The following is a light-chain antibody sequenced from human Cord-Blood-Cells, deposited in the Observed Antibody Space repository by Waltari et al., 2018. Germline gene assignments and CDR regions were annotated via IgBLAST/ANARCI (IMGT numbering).Light chain of an antibody. J-gene: IGKJ3*01. CDR1: QSVSSY. V-gene: IGKV3-11*01. CDR2: DAS. CDR3: QQRNNWPPFT. Sequence: EIVLTQSPATLSLSPGERATLSCRASQSVSSYLAWYQQKPGQAPRLLIYDASNRATGIPARCSGSGAGTDFTLTISSLEPEDFAVYYCQQRNNWPPFTFGPGTKVDIK.